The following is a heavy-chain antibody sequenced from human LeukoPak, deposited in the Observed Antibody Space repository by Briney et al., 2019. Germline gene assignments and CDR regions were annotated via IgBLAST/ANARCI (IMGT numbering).Heavy chain of an antibody. D-gene: IGHD5-24*01. CDR3: AADGAGFDT. J-gene: IGHJ5*02. CDR1: GFTFNDYY. CDR2: INIGGTNT. Sequence: PGGSLRLSCAASGFTFNDYYMSWIRQAPGKGLEWLSYINIGGTNTHYADSVKGRFTISRDNAKKSLYLEMNNLRAEDTAVYYCAADGAGFDTWGQGVLVTVSS. V-gene: IGHV3-11*01.